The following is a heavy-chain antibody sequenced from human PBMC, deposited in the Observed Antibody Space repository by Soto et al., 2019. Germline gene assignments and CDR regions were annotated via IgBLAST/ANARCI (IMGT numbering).Heavy chain of an antibody. CDR3: ARDELDYCDSSGYYGPYYCYGMDV. J-gene: IGHJ6*02. CDR2: IIPIFGTA. CDR1: GGTFSSYA. D-gene: IGHD3-22*01. Sequence: GASVKVSCKASGGTFSSYAISWVRQAPGQGLEWMGGIIPIFGTANYAQKFQGRVTITTDKSTSTAYMELSSLRSEDTAVYYCARDELDYCDSSGYYGPYYCYGMDVWGQGTTVTVSS. V-gene: IGHV1-69*05.